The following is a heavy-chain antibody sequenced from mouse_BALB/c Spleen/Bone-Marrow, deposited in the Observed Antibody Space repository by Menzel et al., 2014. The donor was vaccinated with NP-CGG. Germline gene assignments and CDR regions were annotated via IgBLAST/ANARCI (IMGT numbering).Heavy chain of an antibody. J-gene: IGHJ3*01. CDR1: GFNIKDTY. D-gene: IGHD2-14*01. Sequence: VQLKDSGAELVKPGASVKLSCTASGFNIKDTYMHWVKQRPEQGLEWIGRIDPANGNTKYDPKFQGKATITADTSSNTAYLQLSSLTSEDTAVYYCARGYDEGIAYWGQGTLVTVSA. CDR2: IDPANGNT. V-gene: IGHV14-3*02. CDR3: ARGYDEGIAY.